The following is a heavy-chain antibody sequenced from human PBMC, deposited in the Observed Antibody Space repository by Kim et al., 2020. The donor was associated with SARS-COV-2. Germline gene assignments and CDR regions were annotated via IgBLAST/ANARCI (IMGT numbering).Heavy chain of an antibody. CDR2: IKQDGNEK. V-gene: IGHV3-7*03. J-gene: IGHJ1*01. Sequence: GGSLRLSCVASGFTFRSYWMSWVRQAPGKGLEWVANIKQDGNEKYYVDSVKGRFTISRDNAKNSLYVQMNSLRAEDTAVYYCARDNYEYSSTWSEYFQDWGQGTLVTVSS. D-gene: IGHD6-13*01. CDR1: GFTFRSYW. CDR3: ARDNYEYSSTWSEYFQD.